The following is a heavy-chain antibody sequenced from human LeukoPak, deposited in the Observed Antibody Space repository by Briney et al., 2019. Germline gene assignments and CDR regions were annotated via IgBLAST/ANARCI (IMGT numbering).Heavy chain of an antibody. Sequence: GASVKVSCKASGYTFTGYYMHWVRQAPGQGLEWMGWINPNSGGTNYAQKFQGRVTMTRDTSISTAYMELSRLRSDDTAVYYCARDFLMITFGGEGEGYWGQGTLVTVSS. V-gene: IGHV1-2*02. CDR1: GYTFTGYY. D-gene: IGHD3-16*01. CDR2: INPNSGGT. J-gene: IGHJ4*02. CDR3: ARDFLMITFGGEGEGY.